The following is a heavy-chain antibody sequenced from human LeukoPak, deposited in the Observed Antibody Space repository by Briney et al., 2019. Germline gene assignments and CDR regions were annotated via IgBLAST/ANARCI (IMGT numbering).Heavy chain of an antibody. D-gene: IGHD6-19*01. CDR2: ISSSSSYI. J-gene: IGHJ6*02. CDR3: ARDTGRYSSGWEIAYYYGMDV. Sequence: GGSLRLSCAASGFTFSSYSMNWVRQAPGKGLEWVSSISSSSSYIYYADPVKGRLTISRDNAKNSLYLQMNSLRAEDTAVYYCARDTGRYSSGWEIAYYYGMDVWGQGTTVTVSS. CDR1: GFTFSSYS. V-gene: IGHV3-21*01.